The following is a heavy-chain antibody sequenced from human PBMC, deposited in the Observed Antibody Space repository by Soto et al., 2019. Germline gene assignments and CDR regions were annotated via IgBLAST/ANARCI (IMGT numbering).Heavy chain of an antibody. D-gene: IGHD3-9*01. V-gene: IGHV3-21*05. CDR3: ARDLSPNYDILTGSNVGY. Sequence: GGSLRLSCAAPGFTFSSYSMNWVRQAPGKGLEWVSYISSSSSYIYYADSVKGRFTISRDNAKNSLYLQMNSLRAEDTAVYYCARDLSPNYDILTGSNVGYWGQGTLVTVSS. CDR2: ISSSSSYI. CDR1: GFTFSSYS. J-gene: IGHJ4*02.